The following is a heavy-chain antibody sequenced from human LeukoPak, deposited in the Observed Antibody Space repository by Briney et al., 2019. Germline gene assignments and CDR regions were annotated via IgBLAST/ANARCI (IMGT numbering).Heavy chain of an antibody. Sequence: SETLSLTCTVSGGSISSSSYYWGWIRKPPGKGLEWIGSIYYSGTTYYNPSLESRVTISVDTSKNQFSLRLSSVTAADTGVYFCARAGYCSNGVCYNLSYFDYWGQGTQVTVSS. CDR2: IYYSGTT. CDR1: GGSISSSSYY. J-gene: IGHJ4*02. CDR3: ARAGYCSNGVCYNLSYFDY. V-gene: IGHV4-39*07. D-gene: IGHD2-8*01.